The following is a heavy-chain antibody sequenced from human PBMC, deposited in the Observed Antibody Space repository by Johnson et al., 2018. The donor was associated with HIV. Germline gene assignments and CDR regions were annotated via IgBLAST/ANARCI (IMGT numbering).Heavy chain of an antibody. D-gene: IGHD2-21*02. CDR3: ARWIRYCGGDCYDVFDI. Sequence: VQLVESGGRVVRPGGSLRLSCAASGFTFDDYGMSWVRQAPGKGLEWVCGINWNGGSTGYADSVKGRFTISRDNAKNSLSLQMNSLRAEDTALYYCARWIRYCGGDCYDVFDIWGQGTKVTVSS. CDR1: GFTFDDYG. V-gene: IGHV3-20*04. CDR2: INWNGGST. J-gene: IGHJ3*02.